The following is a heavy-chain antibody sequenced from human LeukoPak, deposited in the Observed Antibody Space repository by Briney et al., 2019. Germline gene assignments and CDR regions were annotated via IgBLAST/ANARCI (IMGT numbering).Heavy chain of an antibody. J-gene: IGHJ4*02. CDR1: GITFNA. V-gene: IGHV3-33*01. Sequence: PGTSLRLSCAASGITFNAIHWDRQATGKELEWVALTWYDGRNKYYADSVKGRFTISIDNSKNMVYLHMNSLRADDTAVYYCASARVGSGSCPDYWGQGTLVTVSS. D-gene: IGHD3-10*01. CDR3: ASARVGSGSCPDY. CDR2: TWYDGRNK.